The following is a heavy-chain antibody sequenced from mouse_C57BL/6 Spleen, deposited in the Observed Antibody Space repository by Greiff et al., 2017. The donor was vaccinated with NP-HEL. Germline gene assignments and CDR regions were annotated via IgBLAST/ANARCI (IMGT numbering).Heavy chain of an antibody. Sequence: VQLQQSGAELVRPGASVKLSCKASGYTFTSYWMHWVKQRPGQGLEWIGNINPSNGGTNYNEKFKSKATLTVDKSSSTAYMQLSSLTSEDSAVYYCARSSGSRYFDVWGTGTTVTVSS. CDR2: INPSNGGT. D-gene: IGHD1-1*01. CDR1: GYTFTSYW. V-gene: IGHV1-53*01. CDR3: ARSSGSRYFDV. J-gene: IGHJ1*03.